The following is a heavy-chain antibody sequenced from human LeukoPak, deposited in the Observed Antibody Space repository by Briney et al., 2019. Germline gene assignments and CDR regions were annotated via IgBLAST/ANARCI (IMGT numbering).Heavy chain of an antibody. V-gene: IGHV4-38-2*02. CDR1: GYSISSGYY. CDR3: AGSYDFWSGYYLDY. J-gene: IGHJ4*02. Sequence: ASETLSLTCTVSGYSISSGYYWGWIRQPPGKGLEWIGSIYLSGSTYYNPSLKSRVTISVDTSKNQFSLKLSSVTAADTAVYYCAGSYDFWSGYYLDYWGQGTLVTVSS. CDR2: IYLSGST. D-gene: IGHD3-3*01.